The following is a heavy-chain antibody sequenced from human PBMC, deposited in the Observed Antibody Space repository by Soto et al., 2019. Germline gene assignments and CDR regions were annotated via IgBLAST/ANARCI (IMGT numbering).Heavy chain of an antibody. Sequence: GGSLRLSCAASGFTFSDHYMDWVRQAPGKGLEWVGRTRNKANSYTTEYAASVKGRFTISRDDSKNSLYLEMNSLKTEDTAVYYCARESVLRFLEYYYYYYMDVWGKGTTVTVSS. D-gene: IGHD3-3*01. J-gene: IGHJ6*03. V-gene: IGHV3-72*01. CDR2: TRNKANSYTT. CDR3: ARESVLRFLEYYYYYYMDV. CDR1: GFTFSDHY.